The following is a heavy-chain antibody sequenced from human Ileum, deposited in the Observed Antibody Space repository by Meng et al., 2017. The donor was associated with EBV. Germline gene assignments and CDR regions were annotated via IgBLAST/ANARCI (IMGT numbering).Heavy chain of an antibody. Sequence: QVQLVVAGGDLVKPGGSLRLSCAASGLTFIYSSMTWIRQAPGKGLEWIAFISSSSNIIYYTDSVKGRFTVSRDNAKNSLFLQMNSLRAEDTAVYFCARGRSWFDPWGQGTLVTASS. CDR3: ARGRSWFDP. CDR1: GLTFIYSS. J-gene: IGHJ5*02. CDR2: ISSSSNII. V-gene: IGHV3-11*01.